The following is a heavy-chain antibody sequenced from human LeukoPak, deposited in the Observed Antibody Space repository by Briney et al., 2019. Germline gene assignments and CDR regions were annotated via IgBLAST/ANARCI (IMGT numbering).Heavy chain of an antibody. D-gene: IGHD2-15*01. CDR2: IYPGDSDT. CDR1: GYSFTSYW. CDR3: ARRYCSGGTCYNYVMDV. Sequence: GESLQSSCKGSGYSFTSYWIGWVRQMPGKGLEWMGIIYPGDSDTRYSPSFQGQVTISADKSISTAYLQWSSLKASDTAIYYCARRYCSGGTCYNYVMDVWGQGTTVTVSS. J-gene: IGHJ6*02. V-gene: IGHV5-51*01.